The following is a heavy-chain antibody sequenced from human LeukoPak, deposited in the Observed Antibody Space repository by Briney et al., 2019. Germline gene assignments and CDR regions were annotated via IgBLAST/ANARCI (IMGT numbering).Heavy chain of an antibody. J-gene: IGHJ4*02. V-gene: IGHV4-59*12. CDR1: GGSIGSNY. CDR3: ARDRPYSSGWYASPYFDY. Sequence: SETLSLTCTVSGGSIGSNYWTWIRQPPGKGLEYIGYIYYTGATNYNPSLKSRVTISVDTSKNQFSLRLSSVTAADTAVYYCARDRPYSSGWYASPYFDYWGQGTLVTVSS. CDR2: IYYTGAT. D-gene: IGHD6-19*01.